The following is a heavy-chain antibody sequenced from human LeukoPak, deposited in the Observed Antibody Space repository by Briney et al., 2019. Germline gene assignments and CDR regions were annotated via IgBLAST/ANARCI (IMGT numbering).Heavy chain of an antibody. CDR2: SSSSSNSV. CDR1: GLTFSSFS. CDR3: ARISSILHYYASGTFYSD. D-gene: IGHD3-10*01. V-gene: IGHV3-48*04. J-gene: IGHJ4*02. Sequence: GGSLRLSCTVSGLTFSSFSLNWVRQAPGKGLEWISYSSSSSNSVYYADSVKGRFTVSRDNAQNALYLQMDSLRAEDTAVYYCARISSILHYYASGTFYSDWGQGTLVTFSS.